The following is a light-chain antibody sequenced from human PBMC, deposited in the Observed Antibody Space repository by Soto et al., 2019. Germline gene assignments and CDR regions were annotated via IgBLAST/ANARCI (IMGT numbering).Light chain of an antibody. CDR3: QQYNNWPCVP. CDR2: GAS. V-gene: IGKV3-15*01. Sequence: EIVMTQSPATLSVSPGERATLSCRASQSISSNLAWYQHKPGQAPRHLNYGASTRASGIPARFSGSGSGTEFTLTISSLQSEDFAIYYCQQYNNWPCVPFAGGTKVDIK. J-gene: IGKJ4*01. CDR1: QSISSN.